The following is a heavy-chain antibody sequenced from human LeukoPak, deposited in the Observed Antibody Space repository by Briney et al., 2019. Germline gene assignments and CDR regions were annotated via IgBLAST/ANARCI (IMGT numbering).Heavy chain of an antibody. Sequence: PGRSLRLSCAASGFTFSSYGMHWVRQAPGKGLEWVAVISYDGSNKYYADSVKGRFTISRDNSKNTLYLQMNSLRAEDTAVYYCTTGTAVRILEQWLVRVGYYFDYWGQGTLVTVSS. D-gene: IGHD6-19*01. CDR1: GFTFSSYG. CDR2: ISYDGSNK. V-gene: IGHV3-30*03. CDR3: TTGTAVRILEQWLVRVGYYFDY. J-gene: IGHJ4*02.